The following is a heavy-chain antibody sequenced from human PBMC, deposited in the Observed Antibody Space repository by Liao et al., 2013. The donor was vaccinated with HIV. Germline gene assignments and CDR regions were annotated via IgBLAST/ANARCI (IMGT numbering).Heavy chain of an antibody. CDR1: GGSISSGSYY. V-gene: IGHV4-61*02. CDR2: IYTSGST. CDR3: ARGHYGDSNNYYFDY. J-gene: IGHJ4*02. Sequence: QVQLQESGPGLVKPSQTLSLTCTVSGGSISSGSYYWSWIRQPAGKGLEWIGRIYTSGSTNYNPSLKSRVTMSVDTSKNQFSLKLSSVTAADTAVYYCARGHYGDSNNYYFDYWGQGTLVTVSS. D-gene: IGHD4-17*01.